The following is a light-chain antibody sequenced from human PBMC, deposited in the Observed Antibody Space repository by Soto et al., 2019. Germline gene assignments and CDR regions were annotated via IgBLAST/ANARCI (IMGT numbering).Light chain of an antibody. V-gene: IGKV1-5*01. CDR1: QSISSW. CDR2: GAS. Sequence: DIQMTQSPSTLSASVGDRVTVTCRASQSISSWLAWYQQKAGKAPKVLIYGASNLQSGVPPRFSGSGSGTDFTLAISSLQPEDSAVYYCQQYDNWPLTFGGGTKVDIK. CDR3: QQYDNWPLT. J-gene: IGKJ4*01.